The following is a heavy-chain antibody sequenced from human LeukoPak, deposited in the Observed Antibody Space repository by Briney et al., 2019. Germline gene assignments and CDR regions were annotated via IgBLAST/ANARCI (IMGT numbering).Heavy chain of an antibody. Sequence: PSETLSLTCAVYGGSFSGYYWSWIRQPPGKGLEWIGEINHSGSTNYNPSLKSRVTISVDTSKNQFSLKLSSVTAADTAVYYCARLVRWLVGWRYFDYWGQGTLVTVSS. J-gene: IGHJ4*02. V-gene: IGHV4-34*01. CDR1: GGSFSGYY. CDR2: INHSGST. CDR3: ARLVRWLVGWRYFDY. D-gene: IGHD6-19*01.